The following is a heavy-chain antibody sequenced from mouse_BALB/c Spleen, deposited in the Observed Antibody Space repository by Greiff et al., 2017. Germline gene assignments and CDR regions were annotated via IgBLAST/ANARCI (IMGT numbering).Heavy chain of an antibody. J-gene: IGHJ2*01. CDR3: ARGRPYYYGSSYLDY. CDR1: GFTFSSYA. Sequence: EVQLVESGGGLVKPGGSLKLSCAASGFTFSSYAMSWVRQTPEKRLEWVASISSGGSTYYPDSVKGRFTISRDNARNILYLQMSSLRSEDTAMYYCARGRPYYYGSSYLDYWGQGTTLTVSS. CDR2: ISSGGST. D-gene: IGHD1-1*01. V-gene: IGHV5-6-5*01.